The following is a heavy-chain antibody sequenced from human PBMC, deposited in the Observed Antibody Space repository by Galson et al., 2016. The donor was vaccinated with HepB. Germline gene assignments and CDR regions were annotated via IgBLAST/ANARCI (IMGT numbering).Heavy chain of an antibody. J-gene: IGHJ4*02. V-gene: IGHV3-53*01. CDR2: IYSGGDT. D-gene: IGHD3-16*01. CDR3: ARGGGVHFWLQFEN. Sequence: SLRLSCAGSGFNVSRNYLTWVRQAPGKGLEWVSLIYSGGDTYYADSVKGRFTLFRDNSKNTLFLQMNSLRAEDSAMYYCARGGGVHFWLQFENWGQGTRVTVSS. CDR1: GFNVSRNY.